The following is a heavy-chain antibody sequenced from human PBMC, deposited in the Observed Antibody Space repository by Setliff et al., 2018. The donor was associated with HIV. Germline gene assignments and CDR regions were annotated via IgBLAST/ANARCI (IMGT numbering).Heavy chain of an antibody. CDR3: ARGYSTNWLAAFDI. CDR1: GLTFEYYA. V-gene: IGHV3-21*01. CDR2: ISGNSDHI. D-gene: IGHD6-13*01. J-gene: IGHJ3*02. Sequence: PGGSLRLSCAAPGLTFEYYAMTWLRQAPGEGLEWVSSISGNSDHIYYADSVKGRFTISIDNAKNSLYLQMNSLRAEDTALYYCARGYSTNWLAAFDIWGQGTMVTVSS.